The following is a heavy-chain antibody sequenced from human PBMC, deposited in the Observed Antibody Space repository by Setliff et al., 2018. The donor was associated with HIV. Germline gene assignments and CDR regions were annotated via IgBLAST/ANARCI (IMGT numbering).Heavy chain of an antibody. D-gene: IGHD4-4*01. J-gene: IGHJ2*01. V-gene: IGHV3-33*08. CDR1: GFTFSDYY. Sequence: GGSLRLSCAASGFTFSDYYMSWVRQAPGKGLEWVAVIWYDGSNKYYVDSVKGRFTISRDNSKNTLYLQMNSLRAEDTAMYYCAREDYTNYREYWYFDLWGRGTLVTVSS. CDR3: AREDYTNYREYWYFDL. CDR2: IWYDGSNK.